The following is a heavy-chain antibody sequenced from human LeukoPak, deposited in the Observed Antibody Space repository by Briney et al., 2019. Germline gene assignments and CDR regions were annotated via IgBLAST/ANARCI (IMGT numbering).Heavy chain of an antibody. CDR1: GFTFSDYY. V-gene: IGHV3-11*01. CDR3: AGGMVGGVITYGVWDY. CDR2: ISSSGSTI. J-gene: IGHJ4*02. D-gene: IGHD3-10*01. Sequence: GGSLRLSCAASGFTFSDYYMSWIRQAPGKGLEWVSYISSSGSTIYYADSVKGRFTISRDNAKNSLYLQMNSLRAEDTAVYYCAGGMVGGVITYGVWDYWGQGTLVTVSS.